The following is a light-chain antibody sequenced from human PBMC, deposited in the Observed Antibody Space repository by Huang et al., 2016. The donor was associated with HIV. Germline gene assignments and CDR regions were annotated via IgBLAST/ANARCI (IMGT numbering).Light chain of an antibody. CDR3: QQYYHWPQT. CDR2: GAS. Sequence: EIVLTQSPATLSVSPGERATLSCRAIQSINSHLAWYQQKYGQAPRLLISGASTRASGIPARFSGSGSRTEFTLTISSLQSEDFAVYYCQQYYHWPQTFGQGTKVEIK. V-gene: IGKV3-15*01. J-gene: IGKJ1*01. CDR1: QSINSH.